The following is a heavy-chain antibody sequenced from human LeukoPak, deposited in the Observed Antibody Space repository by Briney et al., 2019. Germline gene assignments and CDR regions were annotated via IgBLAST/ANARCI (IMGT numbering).Heavy chain of an antibody. CDR3: ARPRQGSGWHYDY. D-gene: IGHD6-19*01. CDR2: ISSSSSYI. J-gene: IGHJ4*02. V-gene: IGHV3-21*01. CDR1: GFTFSSYS. Sequence: GGSLRLSCAASGFTFSSYSMNWVRQAPGKGLEWVSSISSSSSYIYYADSVKGRFTISRDNAKNSLYLQMNSLRAEDTAVYYCARPRQGSGWHYDYWGQGTLVTVSS.